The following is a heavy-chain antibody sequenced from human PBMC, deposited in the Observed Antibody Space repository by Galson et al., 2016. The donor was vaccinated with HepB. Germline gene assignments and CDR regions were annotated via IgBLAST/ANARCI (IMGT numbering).Heavy chain of an antibody. D-gene: IGHD3-10*01. J-gene: IGHJ4*02. V-gene: IGHV3-15*01. CDR3: TTQIVLLCSGELAETDC. Sequence: SLRLSCAASGFTFSDAWINWVRQGPGKGLEWVGRIKSKTDGGTTDYAAPVKGRFTISRDDSKDTLYLQMNSLKTEDTAVYYCTTQIVLLCSGELAETDCWGQGTLVIVSS. CDR2: IKSKTDGGTT. CDR1: GFTFSDAW.